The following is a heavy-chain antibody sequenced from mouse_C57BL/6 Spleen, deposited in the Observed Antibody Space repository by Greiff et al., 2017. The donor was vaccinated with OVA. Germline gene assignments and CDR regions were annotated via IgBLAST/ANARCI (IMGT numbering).Heavy chain of an antibody. Sequence: VQLQQSGPVLVKPGPSVKISSKASGFTFTDYYMHWVKQSHGKSLEWIGLVYPYNGGTSYNQKFKGKATLTVDTSSSTAYMELNSLTSEDSAVYYCARVYGSSSPSWYFDVWGTGTTVTVSS. CDR1: GFTFTDYY. V-gene: IGHV1-36*01. D-gene: IGHD1-1*01. CDR2: VYPYNGGT. J-gene: IGHJ1*03. CDR3: ARVYGSSSPSWYFDV.